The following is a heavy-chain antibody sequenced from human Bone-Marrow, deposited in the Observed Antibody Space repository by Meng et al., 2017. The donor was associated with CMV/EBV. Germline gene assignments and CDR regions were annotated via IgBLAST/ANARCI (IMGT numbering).Heavy chain of an antibody. V-gene: IGHV1-18*01. Sequence: ASVKVSCKAFGYTFSSYGITWVRQAPGQGLEWMGWISPHNGDTDYAQKFQGRVTMTTDTSTTTAYMELRSLTSDDTAVYYCARGSYDFWSGYSLGLGDYWGQGTLVTVSS. CDR1: GYTFSSYG. J-gene: IGHJ4*02. D-gene: IGHD3-3*01. CDR2: ISPHNGDT. CDR3: ARGSYDFWSGYSLGLGDY.